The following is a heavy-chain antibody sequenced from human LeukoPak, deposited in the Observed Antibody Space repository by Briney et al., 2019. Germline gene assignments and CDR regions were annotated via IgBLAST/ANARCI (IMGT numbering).Heavy chain of an antibody. D-gene: IGHD5-24*01. J-gene: IGHJ4*02. V-gene: IGHV3-11*06. CDR1: GFTFSDYY. Sequence: GGSLRLSCAASGFTFSDYYMSWIRQAPGKGLEWVSSVSGTSEYIYYADSVRGLFTISRDNAKNTVYLQMNSLRAEDTAVYYCTTRDGYPGEWGQGTLVTVSS. CDR3: TTRDGYPGE. CDR2: VSGTSEYI.